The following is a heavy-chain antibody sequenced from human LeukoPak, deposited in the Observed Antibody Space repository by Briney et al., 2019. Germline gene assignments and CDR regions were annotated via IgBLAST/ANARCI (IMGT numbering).Heavy chain of an antibody. CDR2: INHSGSN. D-gene: IGHD3-22*01. V-gene: IGHV4-34*01. Sequence: SETLSLTCAVYGGSFSGYYWSWIRQPPGKGLEWIGEINHSGSNNYNPSLKSRVTISVDTSKNQFSLKLSSVTAADTAVYYCARGYYDSSGYYSDDAFDIWGQGTMVTVSS. CDR1: GGSFSGYY. CDR3: ARGYYDSSGYYSDDAFDI. J-gene: IGHJ3*02.